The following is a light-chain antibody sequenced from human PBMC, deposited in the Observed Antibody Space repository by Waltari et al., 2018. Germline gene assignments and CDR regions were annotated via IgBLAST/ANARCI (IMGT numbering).Light chain of an antibody. CDR1: ESIGLS. CDR2: DAS. J-gene: IGKJ2*01. Sequence: ELVLTQSPATLSLSPGERATLSCRASESIGLSLTWHQHKPGQAPRLLIYDASNRATGIPARFSGGGSGRDFTLTINSLEPEDFTVYYCQHRRNWPPYTFGQGTKLEIK. CDR3: QHRRNWPPYT. V-gene: IGKV3-11*02.